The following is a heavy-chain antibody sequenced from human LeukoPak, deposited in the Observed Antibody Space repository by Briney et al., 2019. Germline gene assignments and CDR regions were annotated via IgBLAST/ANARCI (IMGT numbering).Heavy chain of an antibody. CDR3: ARSTYYYDSSGYYRGDCFDS. CDR1: GFTFSDYT. CDR2: ISYDGSKK. D-gene: IGHD3-22*01. V-gene: IGHV3-30*04. J-gene: IGHJ4*02. Sequence: GGSLRLSCAASGFTFSDYTIHWVRQAPGKGLEWVAVISYDGSKKYYADSVKGRFPISRDNSKNTLYLQLNSLRPEDTAVYYCARSTYYYDSSGYYRGDCFDSWGQGTLVTVSS.